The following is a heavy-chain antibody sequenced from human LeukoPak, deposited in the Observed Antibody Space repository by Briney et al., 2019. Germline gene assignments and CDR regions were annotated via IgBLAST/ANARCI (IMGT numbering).Heavy chain of an antibody. CDR2: ISYDGSNK. J-gene: IGHJ5*02. V-gene: IGHV3-30*03. CDR3: ARPSLERGFDP. Sequence: GRSLRLSCAASGFTFSTYGMQWVRQAPGQGLEWVAVISYDGSNKYYADSVKGRFTISRDNSKNTLYLQMNSLRAEDTAVYYCARPSLERGFDPWGQGTLVTVSS. D-gene: IGHD1-1*01. CDR1: GFTFSTYG.